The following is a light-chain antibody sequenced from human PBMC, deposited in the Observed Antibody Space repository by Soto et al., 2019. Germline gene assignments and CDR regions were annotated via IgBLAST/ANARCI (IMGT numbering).Light chain of an antibody. V-gene: IGKV3-20*01. CDR1: QSVSSSY. Sequence: EIVLTQSPGTLSLSPGERATLSCRASQSVSSSYLAWYRQKPGQAPRLLIYGASSRATGIPDRFSGSGSGTDFTLTISRLEPEDFAMYYCQQYGSSPPLSFGGGTKVDIK. CDR3: QQYGSSPPLS. CDR2: GAS. J-gene: IGKJ4*01.